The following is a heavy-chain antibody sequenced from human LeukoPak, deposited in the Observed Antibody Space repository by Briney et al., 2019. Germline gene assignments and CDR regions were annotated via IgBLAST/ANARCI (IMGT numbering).Heavy chain of an antibody. D-gene: IGHD3-10*01. V-gene: IGHV4-34*01. J-gene: IGHJ6*04. CDR1: GGSFSGYY. Sequence: SETLSLTCAVYGGSFSGYYWSWIRQPPGKGLEWIGEINHSGSTNYNPSLKSRVTISVDTSKNQFSLKLSSVTAADTAVYYCARERRHYYGSGKRYGMDVWGKGTTVTVSS. CDR2: INHSGST. CDR3: ARERRHYYGSGKRYGMDV.